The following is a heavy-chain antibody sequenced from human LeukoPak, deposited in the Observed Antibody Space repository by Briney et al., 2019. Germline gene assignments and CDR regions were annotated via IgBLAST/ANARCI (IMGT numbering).Heavy chain of an antibody. Sequence: GGPLTPPSADCSFTFSGSTMVGLGHGPGIELKWVGRIRSTANGCATAYAASVKGRFTISRDNAKSSLELQMNSLRAEDTAVYYCARDLWRIARYGHYMDVWGKGTTVTISS. CDR1: SFTFSGST. J-gene: IGHJ6*03. CDR3: ARDLWRIARYGHYMDV. V-gene: IGHV3-73*01. D-gene: IGHD3-9*01. CDR2: IRSTANGCAT.